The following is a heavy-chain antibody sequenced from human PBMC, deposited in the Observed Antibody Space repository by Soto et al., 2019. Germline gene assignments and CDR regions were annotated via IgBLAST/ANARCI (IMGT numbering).Heavy chain of an antibody. CDR3: ARVPDR. Sequence: TLFRTCAVSGGSIRSGGYSWSWIRQPPGKGLEWIGYIYHSGSTYYNPSLKSRVSISVDSSTTQFSLQLRSVPAADTAVYYCARVPDRWGHGTLVTVSS. CDR2: IYHSGST. D-gene: IGHD2-2*01. J-gene: IGHJ5*02. CDR1: GGSIRSGGYS. V-gene: IGHV4-30-2*01.